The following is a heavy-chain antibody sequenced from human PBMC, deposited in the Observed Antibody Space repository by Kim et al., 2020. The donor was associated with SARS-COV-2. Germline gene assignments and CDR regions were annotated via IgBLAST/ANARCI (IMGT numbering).Heavy chain of an antibody. CDR2: INAGNGNT. Sequence: ASVKVSCMASGYTFTSYAMHWVRQAPGQRLEWMGWINAGNGNTKYSQKFQGRVTITRDTSASTAYMELSSLRSEDTAVYYCARGGLRLRADWYFDLWGRGTLVTVSS. D-gene: IGHD5-12*01. V-gene: IGHV1-3*01. J-gene: IGHJ2*01. CDR3: ARGGLRLRADWYFDL. CDR1: GYTFTSYA.